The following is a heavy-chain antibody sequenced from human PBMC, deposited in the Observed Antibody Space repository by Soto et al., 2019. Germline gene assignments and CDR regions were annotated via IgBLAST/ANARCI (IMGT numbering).Heavy chain of an antibody. Sequence: ASVKVSCKASGGTFSSYAISWVRQAPGQGLEWMGGIIPIFGTANYAQKFQGRVTITADESTSTAYMELSSLRSEDTAVYYCATLMVRGVIIDYYYGMDVWGQGTTVTVSS. CDR2: IIPIFGTA. V-gene: IGHV1-69*13. D-gene: IGHD3-10*01. J-gene: IGHJ6*02. CDR3: ATLMVRGVIIDYYYGMDV. CDR1: GGTFSSYA.